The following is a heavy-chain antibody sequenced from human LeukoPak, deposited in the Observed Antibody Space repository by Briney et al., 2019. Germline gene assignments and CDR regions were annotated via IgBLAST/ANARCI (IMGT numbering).Heavy chain of an antibody. CDR1: GFTFSSYD. CDR2: ISLSTDGT. Sequence: GGSLRLSCAASGFTFSSYDMSWVCQAPGKGPEWVSSISLSTDGTAYADSVKGRFTISTDNAKKTIYLQMDSLRVEDTAIYYCAKALTRWAFDIWGQGTMVTVSS. D-gene: IGHD3-16*01. V-gene: IGHV3-23*01. J-gene: IGHJ3*02. CDR3: AKALTRWAFDI.